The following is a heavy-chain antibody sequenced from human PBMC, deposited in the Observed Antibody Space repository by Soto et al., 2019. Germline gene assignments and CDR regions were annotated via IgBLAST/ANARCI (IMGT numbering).Heavy chain of an antibody. D-gene: IGHD6-13*01. Sequence: GAPVEVSCKASGLTFTSCGMWWGRQDPGQGLEWMRWISAYNGNTNYAQKLQGRVTMTTDTSTSTAYMELRSLRSDDTAVYYCARVVGSSWYGAFDIWGQGTMVTVSS. CDR1: GLTFTSCG. CDR3: ARVVGSSWYGAFDI. J-gene: IGHJ3*02. V-gene: IGHV1-18*04. CDR2: ISAYNGNT.